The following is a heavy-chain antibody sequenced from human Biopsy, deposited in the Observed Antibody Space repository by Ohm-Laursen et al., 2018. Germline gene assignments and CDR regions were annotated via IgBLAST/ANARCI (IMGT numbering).Heavy chain of an antibody. J-gene: IGHJ6*02. D-gene: IGHD1-26*01. CDR1: GFTFSVYA. V-gene: IGHV3-33*01. Sequence: SLRLSCTASGFTFSVYAMHWVRQAPGKGLEWVAIIWYDGSSEYYADSVKGRFTISRGNSKNTVYLQMNSLRVEDTAVYYCARDPIVGSKADGMDVWGQGTTVTVSS. CDR3: ARDPIVGSKADGMDV. CDR2: IWYDGSSE.